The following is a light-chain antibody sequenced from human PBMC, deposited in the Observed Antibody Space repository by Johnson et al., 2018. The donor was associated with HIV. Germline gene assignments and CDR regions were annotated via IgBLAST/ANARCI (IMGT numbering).Light chain of an antibody. Sequence: QSVLTQPPSVSAAPGQKVTISCSRSSSNIGNNYVSWYQQLPGTAPKLLIYENNKRPSGIPDRFSGSKSGTSATLGITGLQTGDEADYYCGTWDSSLSAYVFGTGPKVTV. CDR2: ENN. J-gene: IGLJ1*01. CDR1: SSNIGNNY. V-gene: IGLV1-51*02. CDR3: GTWDSSLSAYV.